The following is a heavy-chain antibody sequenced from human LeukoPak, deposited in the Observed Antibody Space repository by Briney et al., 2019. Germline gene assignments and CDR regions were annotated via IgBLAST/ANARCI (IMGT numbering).Heavy chain of an antibody. J-gene: IGHJ4*02. V-gene: IGHV3-30*18. D-gene: IGHD2-2*01. CDR1: GFTFSSYG. Sequence: GGSLRHSCAASGFTFSSYGMHWVRQAPGKGLEWVAVISYDGSNKYYADSVKGRFTISRDNSKNTLYLQMNSLRAEDTAVYYCAKDPGDIVVVPTAIWNWGQGTLVTVSS. CDR3: AKDPGDIVVVPTAIWN. CDR2: ISYDGSNK.